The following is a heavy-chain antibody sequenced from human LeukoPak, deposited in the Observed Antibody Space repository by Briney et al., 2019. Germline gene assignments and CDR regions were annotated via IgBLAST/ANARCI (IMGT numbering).Heavy chain of an antibody. CDR1: GGTFSSYA. J-gene: IGHJ4*02. D-gene: IGHD6-6*01. CDR2: IIPIFGTA. V-gene: IGHV1-69*13. CDR3: ARVSGYSSSDY. Sequence: EASVTVSCTASGGTFSSYAISWVRQAPGQGLEWMGGIIPIFGTANYAQKFQGRVTITADESTSTAYMELSSLRSEDTAVYYCARVSGYSSSDYWGQGTLVTVSS.